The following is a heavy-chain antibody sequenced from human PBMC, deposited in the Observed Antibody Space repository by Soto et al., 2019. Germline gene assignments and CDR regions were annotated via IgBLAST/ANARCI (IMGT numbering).Heavy chain of an antibody. J-gene: IGHJ6*03. D-gene: IGHD3-16*01. CDR1: GYTFTSYD. CDR2: MNPNSGNT. CDR3: ARGARMITFGGVLSLYYYYMDV. V-gene: IGHV1-8*01. Sequence: GASVKVSCKASGYTFTSYDINWVRQATGQGLEWMGWMNPNSGNTGYAQKFQGRVTMTRNTSISTAYMELSSLSSEDTAVYYCARGARMITFGGVLSLYYYYMDVWGKGTTVTVSS.